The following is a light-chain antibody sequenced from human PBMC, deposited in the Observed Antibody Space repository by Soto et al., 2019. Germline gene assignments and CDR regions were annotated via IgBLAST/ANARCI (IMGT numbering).Light chain of an antibody. V-gene: IGKV3-20*01. J-gene: IGKJ4*01. CDR1: QSVSSSY. Sequence: EIVLTQSPGTLSLSPGERATLSCRASQSVSSSYLAWYQQKPGQAPMLLIYGASSRATGIPDRFSGSGSAADFTLTISRLEPEDFAVYYCQQYGSSPLTFGGGTKVEIK. CDR3: QQYGSSPLT. CDR2: GAS.